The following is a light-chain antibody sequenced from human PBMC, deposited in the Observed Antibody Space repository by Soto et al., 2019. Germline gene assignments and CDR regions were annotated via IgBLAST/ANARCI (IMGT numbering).Light chain of an antibody. CDR1: SSDVGGYNY. CDR3: SSYTSSSTI. CDR2: DVS. V-gene: IGLV2-14*01. Sequence: LTQPASVSGSPGQAITISCTGTSSDVGGYNYVSWYQQHPGKAPKLMIYDVSNRPSGVSNRFSGSKSGNTASLTISGLQAEDEADYYCSSYTSSSTIFGTGTKVTVL. J-gene: IGLJ1*01.